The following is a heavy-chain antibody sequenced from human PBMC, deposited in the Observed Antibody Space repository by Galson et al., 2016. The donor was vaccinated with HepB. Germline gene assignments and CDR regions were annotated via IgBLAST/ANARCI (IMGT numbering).Heavy chain of an antibody. CDR1: GYSFSTYW. J-gene: IGHJ4*02. V-gene: IGHV5-51*01. Sequence: QSGAEVKKPGESLKISCTGSGYSFSTYWIGWVRQMPGKGLEWMGIIYPGDSDTRYSPSFQGQVTISVDKSISTAYLQWSSLKASDTAMYFCARRRDTASSARYFDYWAQGTLVTVSS. CDR3: ARRRDTASSARYFDY. D-gene: IGHD1-26*01. CDR2: IYPGDSDT.